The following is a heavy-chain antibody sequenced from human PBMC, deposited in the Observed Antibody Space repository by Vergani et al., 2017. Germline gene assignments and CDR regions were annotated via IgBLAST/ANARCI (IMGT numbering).Heavy chain of an antibody. V-gene: IGHV4-59*01. J-gene: IGHJ6*03. CDR3: ARLVVPAASDYYYMDV. CDR2: IYYSGST. CDR1: GCSISSYY. D-gene: IGHD2-2*01. Sequence: QVQLQESGPGLVKPSETLSLTCTVSGCSISSYYWSWIRQPPGKGLEWIGYIYYSGSTNYNPSLKSRVTISVDTSKNQFSLTLSSVTAADTAVYYCARLVVPAASDYYYMDVWGKGTTVTVSS.